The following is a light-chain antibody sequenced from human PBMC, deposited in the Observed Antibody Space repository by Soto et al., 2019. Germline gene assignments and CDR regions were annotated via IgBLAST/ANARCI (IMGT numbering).Light chain of an antibody. J-gene: IGKJ1*01. CDR3: QHYNNWPPWT. V-gene: IGKV3-15*01. Sequence: EIEMTQSPATLSLSPGERATLYCWASQSVSSNLAWYQQKPGQAPRLLIYGASTRVTGVPARLSGSGSGTEFILIISRLQSEDFAVYYCQHYNNWPPWTFGQGTKV. CDR2: GAS. CDR1: QSVSSN.